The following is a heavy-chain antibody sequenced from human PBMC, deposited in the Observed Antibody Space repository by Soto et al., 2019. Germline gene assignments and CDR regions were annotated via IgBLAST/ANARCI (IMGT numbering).Heavy chain of an antibody. CDR3: TTHSYYAYAF. J-gene: IGHJ2*01. V-gene: IGHV3-15*07. CDR2: IKSAQYGGTA. Sequence: PGGSLRLSCAASGFTFATTWMNWVRQAPGKGREWVGQIKSAQYGGTADYAAAVKGRFFISRDDSRNIMSLQMNSLKTEDTAVYYCTTHSYYAYAFWG. D-gene: IGHD4-4*01. CDR1: GFTFATTW.